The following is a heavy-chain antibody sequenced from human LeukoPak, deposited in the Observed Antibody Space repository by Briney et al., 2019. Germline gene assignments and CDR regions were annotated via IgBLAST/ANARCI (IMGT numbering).Heavy chain of an antibody. CDR2: ISYDGSNK. CDR1: GFTFSSYA. Sequence: GGSLRLSCAASGFTFSSYAMHWVRQAPGKGLEWVAVISYDGSNKYYADSVKGRFTISRDNSKNTLYLQMNGLRAEDTAVYYCARDPTIRSETYYFDYWGQGTLVTVSS. V-gene: IGHV3-30-3*01. CDR3: ARDPTIRSETYYFDY. D-gene: IGHD5-12*01. J-gene: IGHJ4*02.